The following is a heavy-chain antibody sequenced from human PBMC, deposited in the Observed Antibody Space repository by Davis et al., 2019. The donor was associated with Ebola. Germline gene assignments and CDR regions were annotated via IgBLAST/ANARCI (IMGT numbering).Heavy chain of an antibody. Sequence: AASVKVSCKASGYPFTSYGVTWVRQAPGQGLEWMGWINPHNGNTNYAQNVQGRVTMTTDTSTSTAYMEVGILRSDDTAVYYCARVRAISVVEKGFDFWGQGTLLTVSS. J-gene: IGHJ4*02. V-gene: IGHV1-18*04. CDR3: ARVRAISVVEKGFDF. D-gene: IGHD6-19*01. CDR1: GYPFTSYG. CDR2: INPHNGNT.